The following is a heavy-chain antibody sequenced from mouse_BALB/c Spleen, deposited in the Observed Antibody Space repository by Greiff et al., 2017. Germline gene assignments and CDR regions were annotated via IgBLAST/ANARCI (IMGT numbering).Heavy chain of an antibody. CDR2: INPGSGGT. D-gene: IGHD2-4*01. J-gene: IGHJ3*01. V-gene: IGHV1-54*01. CDR1: GYAFTHYL. Sequence: VQLQQSGAELVRPGTSVKVSCKASGYAFTHYLIEWVKQRPGQGLEWIGVINPGSGGTNYNEKFKGKATLTADKSSSTAYMQLISLTSDDSAVYFCARRGDYGAWAAYWGQGTLVTVSA. CDR3: ARRGDYGAWAAY.